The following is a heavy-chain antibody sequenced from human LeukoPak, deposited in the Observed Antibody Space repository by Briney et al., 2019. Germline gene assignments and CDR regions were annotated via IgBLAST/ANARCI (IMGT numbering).Heavy chain of an antibody. V-gene: IGHV1-2*02. CDR1: GYTFTGYY. CDR3: ARVRGYDYVWGSCPY. Sequence: ASVNVSCKASGYTFTGYYMQWVRQAPGQGLEWMGWIHPSSGDINYSQKFQGRVTMTRDTSISTAYMELSRLTSDDTAVYYCARVRGYDYVWGSCPYWGQGTLVTVSS. CDR2: IHPSSGDI. D-gene: IGHD3-16*01. J-gene: IGHJ4*02.